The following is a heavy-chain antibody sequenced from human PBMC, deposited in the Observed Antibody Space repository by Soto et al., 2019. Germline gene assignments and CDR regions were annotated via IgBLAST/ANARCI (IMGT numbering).Heavy chain of an antibody. D-gene: IGHD3-22*01. CDR2: IYHSGST. CDR1: CGSISSGGYS. V-gene: IGHV4-30-2*01. CDR3: ARGMYYDSSGYLH. Sequence: SETLSLTCAVSCGSISSGGYSWSWIRRPPGKGLEWIGYIYHSGSTYYNPSLKSRVTISVDRSKNQFSLKLSSVTAADTAVYYCARGMYYDSSGYLHWGQGTLVTVSS. J-gene: IGHJ4*02.